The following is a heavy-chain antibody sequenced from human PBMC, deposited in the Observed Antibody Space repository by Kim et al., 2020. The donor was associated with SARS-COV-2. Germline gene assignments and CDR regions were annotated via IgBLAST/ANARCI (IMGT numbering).Heavy chain of an antibody. V-gene: IGHV1-24*01. D-gene: IGHD3-22*01. Sequence: ASVKVSCKVSGYTLTELSMHWVRQAPSKGLEWMGGFDPEDGETIYAQKVQGRVTMTEDTSTDTAYMDLSSLRSEDTAVYYCATLDSSGYYKEYYFDYWGQGTVVTVSS. J-gene: IGHJ4*02. CDR2: FDPEDGET. CDR1: GYTLTELS. CDR3: ATLDSSGYYKEYYFDY.